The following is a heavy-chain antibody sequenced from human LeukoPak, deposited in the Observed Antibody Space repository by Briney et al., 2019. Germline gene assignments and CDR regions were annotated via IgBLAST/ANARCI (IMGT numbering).Heavy chain of an antibody. Sequence: SETLSLTCAVSGGSISSSNWWGWVRRPPGMGLEWIGEIYHSGSTNYNPSLKSRVTISVDKSKNQFSLKLSSVTAANTAVYYCARYHYESSGSYYFDYWGQGTLVTVSS. D-gene: IGHD3-22*01. J-gene: IGHJ4*02. CDR2: IYHSGST. CDR3: ARYHYESSGSYYFDY. V-gene: IGHV4-4*02. CDR1: GGSISSSNW.